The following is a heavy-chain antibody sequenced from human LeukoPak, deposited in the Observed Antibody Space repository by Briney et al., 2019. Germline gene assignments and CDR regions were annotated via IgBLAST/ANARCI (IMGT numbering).Heavy chain of an antibody. D-gene: IGHD6-19*01. CDR2: ISGDGGST. J-gene: IGHJ4*02. V-gene: IGHV3-43*02. CDR3: ARESESSGWYDY. CDR1: GFMFHDYA. Sequence: QPGGSLGLSCAAPGFMFHDYAIHWVRQAPGKGLEWVSLISGDGGSTFYAEYVKGRFTISRDNSKNSLYLQMNSLRSDDTALYYCARESESSGWYDYWGQGTLVTVSS.